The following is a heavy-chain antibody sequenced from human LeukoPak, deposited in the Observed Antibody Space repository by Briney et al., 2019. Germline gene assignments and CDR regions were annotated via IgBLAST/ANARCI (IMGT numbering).Heavy chain of an antibody. D-gene: IGHD5-12*01. CDR1: GFTFSSYE. CDR2: ISSSGSTI. J-gene: IGHJ4*02. Sequence: GGSLRLSCAASGFTFSSYEVNWVRQAPGKGLEWVSYISSSGSTIYYADSVKGRFTISRDNAKNSLYLQMNSLRAEDTAVYYCATVDIVATMWGQGTLVTVSS. CDR3: ATVDIVATM. V-gene: IGHV3-48*03.